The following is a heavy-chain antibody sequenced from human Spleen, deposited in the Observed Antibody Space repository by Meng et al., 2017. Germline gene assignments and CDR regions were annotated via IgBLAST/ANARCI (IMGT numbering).Heavy chain of an antibody. CDR2: MFHSGTT. D-gene: IGHD3-10*01. V-gene: IGHV4-59*12. Sequence: SETLSLTCTVSGASISSYYWSWIRQPPGKGLEWIASMFHSGTTYYNTSLKSRVTISMDTSKNQFSLRLTSVTAADTAVYYCAKSSRFAEPPAHWGQGTLVTGAS. J-gene: IGHJ4*02. CDR1: GASISSYY. CDR3: AKSSRFAEPPAH.